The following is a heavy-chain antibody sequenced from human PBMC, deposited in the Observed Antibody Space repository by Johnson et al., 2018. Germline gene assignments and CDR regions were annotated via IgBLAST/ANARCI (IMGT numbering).Heavy chain of an antibody. CDR1: GFTFSSYS. J-gene: IGHJ6*04. CDR2: ISSSSITI. CDR3: ARYQVIKYYDILTDYLPDV. Sequence: VQLVQSGGGLVQPGGSLRLSCAASGFTFSSYSMNWVRQAPGKGLEWVSYISSSSITIDYADSVKGRFTISSDNANNALYLTMNSLRAEDTAVYYCARYQVIKYYDILTDYLPDVWGKGTTVTVSS. V-gene: IGHV3-48*01. D-gene: IGHD3-9*01.